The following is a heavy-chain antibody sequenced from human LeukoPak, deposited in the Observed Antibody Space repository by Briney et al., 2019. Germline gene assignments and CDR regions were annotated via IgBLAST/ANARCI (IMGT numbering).Heavy chain of an antibody. V-gene: IGHV1-18*01. CDR2: ISAYNGNT. CDR1: GYTFTSYG. D-gene: IGHD6-13*01. CDR3: ASFMAAAGATDY. Sequence: ASVKVSCKASGYTFTSYGISWVRQSPGQGLEWMGWISAYNGNTNYAQKLQGRVTMTTDTSTSTAYMELRSLRSDDTAVYYCASFMAAAGATDYWGQGTLVTVSS. J-gene: IGHJ4*02.